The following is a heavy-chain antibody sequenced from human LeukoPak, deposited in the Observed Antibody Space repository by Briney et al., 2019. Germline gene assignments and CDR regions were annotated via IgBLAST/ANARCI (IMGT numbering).Heavy chain of an antibody. CDR2: IYHSGST. Sequence: SQTLSLTCAVSGGSISSGGYSWSWIRQPPGKGLEWIGYIYHSGSTYYNPSLKSRVTISADRSKNQFSLKLSSVTAADTAVYYCARAVGGTYYYDSSGPFDLWGRGTLVTVSS. CDR1: GGSISSGGYS. J-gene: IGHJ2*01. D-gene: IGHD3-22*01. CDR3: ARAVGGTYYYDSSGPFDL. V-gene: IGHV4-30-2*01.